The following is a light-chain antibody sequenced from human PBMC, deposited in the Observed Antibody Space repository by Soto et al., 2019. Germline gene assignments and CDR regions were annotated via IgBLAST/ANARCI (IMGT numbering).Light chain of an antibody. Sequence: DIQMTQSPSSLSASVGDRVTITCQASQDISNYFNWYQQKPGKAPKLPIYDASNLETVVPSRFSGSGSGTDFTFTISSLQPEDIATYYCQQYDNLPYTFGQGTKLEIK. CDR1: QDISNY. J-gene: IGKJ2*01. V-gene: IGKV1-33*01. CDR3: QQYDNLPYT. CDR2: DAS.